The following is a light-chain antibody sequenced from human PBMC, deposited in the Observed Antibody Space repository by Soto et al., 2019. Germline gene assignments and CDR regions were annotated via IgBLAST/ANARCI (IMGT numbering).Light chain of an antibody. CDR2: DVS. CDR3: SSYTASRTK. J-gene: IGLJ2*01. CDR1: NSDIGTYIY. V-gene: IGLV2-14*01. Sequence: QSALTQPASVSRSPGQSITISCTGTNSDIGTYIYVSWYQQHPGKAPKLLIYDVSNRPSGVSNRFSGSKSGNTASLTISGLQAEDEADYYCSSYTASRTKFGGGTKLTVL.